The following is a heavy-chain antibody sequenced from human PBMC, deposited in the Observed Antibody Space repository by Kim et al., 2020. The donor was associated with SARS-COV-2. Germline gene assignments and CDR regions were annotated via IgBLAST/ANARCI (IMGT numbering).Heavy chain of an antibody. V-gene: IGHV4-39*01. D-gene: IGHD7-27*01. CDR1: GGSISSSSYY. J-gene: IGHJ4*02. CDR3: ARRRRVLWLTGGRIYFDY. Sequence: SETLSLTCTVSGGSISSSSYYWGWIRQPPGKGLEWIGSIYYSGSTYYNPSLKSRVTISVDTSKNQFSLKLSSVTAADTAVYYCARRRRVLWLTGGRIYFDYWGQGTLVTVSS. CDR2: IYYSGST.